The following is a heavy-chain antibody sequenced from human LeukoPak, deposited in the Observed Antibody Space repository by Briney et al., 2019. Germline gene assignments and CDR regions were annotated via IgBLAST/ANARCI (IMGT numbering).Heavy chain of an antibody. J-gene: IGHJ6*02. V-gene: IGHV1-2*06. D-gene: IGHD2-15*01. CDR3: ARDQGVAATLYYYYYGMDV. CDR2: INPNSGGT. CDR1: GYTFTGYY. Sequence: ASVKVSCKASGYTFTGYYMHWVRQAPGQGLEWMGRINPNSGGTNYAQKFQGRVTITADESTSTAYMELSSLRSEDTAVYYCARDQGVAATLYYYYYGMDVWGQGTTVTVSS.